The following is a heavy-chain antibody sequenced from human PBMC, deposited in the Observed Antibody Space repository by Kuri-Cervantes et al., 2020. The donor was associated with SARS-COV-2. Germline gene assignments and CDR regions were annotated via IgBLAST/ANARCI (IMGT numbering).Heavy chain of an antibody. CDR1: GFTFSSYD. D-gene: IGHD3-3*01. Sequence: GGSLRLSCAASGFTFSSYDMHWVRQATGKGLEWVSAIGTAGDTYYPGSVKGRFTISRDNAKNTLYLQMNSLRAEDTAVYYCARDRYDFWSGLGYYYYGMDVWGQGTTVTVSS. V-gene: IGHV3-13*04. CDR3: ARDRYDFWSGLGYYYYGMDV. J-gene: IGHJ6*02. CDR2: IGTAGDT.